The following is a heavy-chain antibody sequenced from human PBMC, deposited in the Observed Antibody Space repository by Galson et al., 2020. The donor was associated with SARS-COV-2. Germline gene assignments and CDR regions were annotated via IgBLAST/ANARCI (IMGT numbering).Heavy chain of an antibody. CDR2: IIPMLNIT. CDR1: GDTFSSYT. J-gene: IGHJ4*02. V-gene: IGHV1-69*01. Sequence: KISCKASGDTFSSYTLSWVRQAPGQGLEWLGRIIPMLNITYYAQHLQGRLTITADESTSTTDLELSSLTSDDTAIYYCARIASKIGSEFWGQGTLVSVSS. D-gene: IGHD3-10*01. CDR3: ARIASKIGSEF.